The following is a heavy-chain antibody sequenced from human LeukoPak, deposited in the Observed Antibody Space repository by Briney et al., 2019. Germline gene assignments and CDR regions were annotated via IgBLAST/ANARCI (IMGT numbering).Heavy chain of an antibody. D-gene: IGHD6-13*01. CDR2: ISWNSGSI. Sequence: GGSLRLSCAASGFTFDDYAMHWVRQAPGKGLEWVSGISWNSGSIGYADSVKGRFTISRDNAKNTLFLQMISLRAEDTAVYYCARDSAGFDYWGQGTLVTVSS. CDR3: ARDSAGFDY. V-gene: IGHV3-9*01. CDR1: GFTFDDYA. J-gene: IGHJ4*02.